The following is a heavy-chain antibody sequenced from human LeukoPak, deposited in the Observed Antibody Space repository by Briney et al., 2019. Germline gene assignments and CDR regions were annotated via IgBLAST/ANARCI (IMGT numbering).Heavy chain of an antibody. V-gene: IGHV3-9*01. D-gene: IGHD5-18*01. J-gene: IGHJ4*02. CDR1: GFTFDDYA. CDR3: AKATAMVTN. Sequence: GGSLRLSCAASGFTFDDYAMHWVRQAPGKGLEWVSGISWNSGSIGYADSVKGRFTISRDNAKNSLYLQMNSLRAEDTALYYCAKATAMVTNWGQGTLVTVSS. CDR2: ISWNSGSI.